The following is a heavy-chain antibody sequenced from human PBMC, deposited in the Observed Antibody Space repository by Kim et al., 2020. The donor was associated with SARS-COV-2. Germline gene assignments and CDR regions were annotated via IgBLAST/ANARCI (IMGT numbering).Heavy chain of an antibody. CDR3: ARDLFSYSRSSEGGMDV. D-gene: IGHD6-6*01. V-gene: IGHV3-11*06. J-gene: IGHJ6*02. Sequence: VKGRFTISRDNDKNSLYLQMNSLRAEDTAVYYCARDLFSYSRSSEGGMDVWGQGTTVSVSS.